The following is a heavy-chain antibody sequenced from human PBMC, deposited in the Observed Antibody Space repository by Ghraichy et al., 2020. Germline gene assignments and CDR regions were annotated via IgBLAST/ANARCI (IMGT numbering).Heavy chain of an antibody. D-gene: IGHD3-22*01. CDR3: ARLAPKRPYYYDSSGYLNY. J-gene: IGHJ4*02. CDR2: INHSGST. Sequence: SETLSLTCAVYGGSFSGYYWSWIRQPPGKGLEWIGEINHSGSTNYNPSLKSRVTISVDTSKNQFSLKLSSVTAADTAVYYCARLAPKRPYYYDSSGYLNYWGQGTLATVSS. CDR1: GGSFSGYY. V-gene: IGHV4-34*01.